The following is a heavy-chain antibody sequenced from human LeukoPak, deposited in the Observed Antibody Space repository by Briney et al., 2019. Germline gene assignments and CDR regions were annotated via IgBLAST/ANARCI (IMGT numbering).Heavy chain of an antibody. CDR1: GITVSDNY. Sequence: GGSLRLSCAASGITVSDNYMSWVRQAPGKGLEWVSVIYSGGTTHYADSVKGRFTIPRDNSKNTLHLQMNSLRAEDTAMYYCARLGVDYDISNAYYKVYYFDYWGQGTLVTVSS. J-gene: IGHJ4*02. CDR2: IYSGGTT. D-gene: IGHD3-9*01. V-gene: IGHV3-53*01. CDR3: ARLGVDYDISNAYYKVYYFDY.